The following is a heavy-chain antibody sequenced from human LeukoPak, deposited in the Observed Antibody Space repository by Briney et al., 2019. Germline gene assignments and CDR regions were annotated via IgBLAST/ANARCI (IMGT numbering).Heavy chain of an antibody. CDR2: ISDRGDST. CDR3: AKGSMVLTINNFDI. V-gene: IGHV3-23*01. J-gene: IGHJ3*02. D-gene: IGHD3-9*01. Sequence: PGGSLRLSCAASGFSVTTYAMGWVRQAPGKGLEWVSVISDRGDSTHYADSVKGRFTISRDSSKNTLYLQMNSLRGEDTAVYYCAKGSMVLTINNFDIWGQGTMVTVSS. CDR1: GFSVTTYA.